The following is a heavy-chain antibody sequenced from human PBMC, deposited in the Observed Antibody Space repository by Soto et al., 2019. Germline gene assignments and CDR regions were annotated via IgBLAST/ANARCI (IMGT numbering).Heavy chain of an antibody. CDR1: GGSFSGYY. D-gene: IGHD4-17*01. CDR3: ARDSPHRGETA. CDR2: INHSGIT. V-gene: IGHV4-34*09. Sequence: SETLSLTCAVYGGSFSGYYWSWIRQPPGKGLEWIGEINHSGITYYNPSLNSRLTISVDTSKNQFSLKLKSVTAADTAVYYCARDSPHRGETAWGQGTLVTVSS. J-gene: IGHJ4*02.